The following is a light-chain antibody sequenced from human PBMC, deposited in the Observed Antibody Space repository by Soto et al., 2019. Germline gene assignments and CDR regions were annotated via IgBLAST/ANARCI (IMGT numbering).Light chain of an antibody. CDR3: SSYTTSGTPV. CDR2: EVS. V-gene: IGLV2-14*01. CDR1: SSDVGGYNY. Sequence: QSALTQPASVSGSPGQTITISCTGTSSDVGGYNYLSWYHQHPGKAPKVMIYEVSNRPSGVSNRFSGSKSGHTASLTISGLQAEDEADYFCSSYTTSGTPVFGGGTKLTVL. J-gene: IGLJ3*02.